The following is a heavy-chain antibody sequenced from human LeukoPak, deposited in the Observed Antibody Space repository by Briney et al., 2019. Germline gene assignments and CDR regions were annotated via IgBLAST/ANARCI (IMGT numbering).Heavy chain of an antibody. J-gene: IGHJ4*02. D-gene: IGHD6-19*01. CDR3: ARESVTAVAGFNY. Sequence: ASAKVSCKASGYTFTSYAMHWVRQAPGQRLEWMGWINAGNGNTKYSQKFQGRVTITRDTSASTAYMELSSLRSEDTAVYYCARESVTAVAGFNYWGQGTLVTVSS. CDR2: INAGNGNT. V-gene: IGHV1-3*01. CDR1: GYTFTSYA.